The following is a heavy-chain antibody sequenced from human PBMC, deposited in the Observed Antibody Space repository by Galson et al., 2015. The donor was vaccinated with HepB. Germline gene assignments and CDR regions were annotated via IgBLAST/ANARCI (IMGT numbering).Heavy chain of an antibody. J-gene: IGHJ3*02. D-gene: IGHD5-18*01. Sequence: SLRLSCAASGFSFSSYNMNWVRQAPGEGLEWVSSITSSSSYTYYTDSVRGRFTISRDNAKSSLYLQMNSLRVEDTAVYYCARHWGYTSGLDAFDIWGQGTMVTVSS. CDR1: GFSFSSYN. CDR2: ITSSSSYT. CDR3: ARHWGYTSGLDAFDI. V-gene: IGHV3-21*01.